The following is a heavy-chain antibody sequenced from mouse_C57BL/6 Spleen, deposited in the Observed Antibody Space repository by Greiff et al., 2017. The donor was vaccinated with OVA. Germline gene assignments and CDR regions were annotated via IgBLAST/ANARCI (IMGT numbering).Heavy chain of an antibody. J-gene: IGHJ2*01. V-gene: IGHV2-9-1*01. D-gene: IGHD2-4*01. Sequence: VQLVESGPGLVAPSQSLSITCTVSGFSLTSYAISWVRQPPGKGLEWLGVIWTGGGTNYNSALKSRLSISKDNSKSQVFLKMNSLQTDDTARYYCARSRDYDDGDYFDYWGQGTTLTVSS. CDR3: ARSRDYDDGDYFDY. CDR2: IWTGGGT. CDR1: GFSLTSYA.